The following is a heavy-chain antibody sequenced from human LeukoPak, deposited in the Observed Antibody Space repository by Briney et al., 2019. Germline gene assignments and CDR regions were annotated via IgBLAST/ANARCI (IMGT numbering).Heavy chain of an antibody. CDR2: ISPSDSTK. J-gene: IGHJ4*02. CDR3: ARRYCSSTSCTLDY. D-gene: IGHD2-2*01. Sequence: GGSLRLSCAASGFTLSSYEVNWVRQAPGKGLEWVSYISPSDSTKYYADSVTGGFTISRDNAENSLYLQMNSLRAEDTAVYYCARRYCSSTSCTLDYWGQGTLVTVSS. CDR1: GFTLSSYE. V-gene: IGHV3-48*03.